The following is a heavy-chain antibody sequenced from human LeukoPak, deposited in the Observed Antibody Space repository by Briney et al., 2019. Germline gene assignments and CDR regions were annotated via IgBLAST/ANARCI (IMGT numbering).Heavy chain of an antibody. CDR3: ARYNGYANWFDP. V-gene: IGHV4-30-4*01. CDR2: IYYSGNT. D-gene: IGHD5-12*01. J-gene: IGHJ5*02. CDR1: GGSISSGGYY. Sequence: PSETLSLTCTVSGGSISSGGYYWGWIRQPPGKGLEWIGYIYYSGNTYYNSSLKSRVTISVGTSKSQFSLKLSSVTAADTAVYYCARYNGYANWFDPWGQGTLVTVSS.